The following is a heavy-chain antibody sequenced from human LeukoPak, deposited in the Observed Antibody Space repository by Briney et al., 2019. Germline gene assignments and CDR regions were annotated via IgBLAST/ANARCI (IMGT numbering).Heavy chain of an antibody. D-gene: IGHD4-17*01. CDR1: GGTFSSYA. V-gene: IGHV1-69*13. CDR2: IIPIFGTA. CDR3: ARTTVTTYLGELYYYYMDV. J-gene: IGHJ6*03. Sequence: SVKVSCKASGGTFSSYAISWGRQAPGQGLEWMGGIIPIFGTANYAQKFQSRVTITADESTSTAYMELSSLRSEDTAVYYCARTTVTTYLGELYYYYMDVWGKGTTVTISS.